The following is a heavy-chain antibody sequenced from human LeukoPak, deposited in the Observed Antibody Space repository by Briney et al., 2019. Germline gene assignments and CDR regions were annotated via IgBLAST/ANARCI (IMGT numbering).Heavy chain of an antibody. Sequence: ASVKVSCKASGYTFTSYGISWVRQAPGQGLEWMGWISAYNGNTNYAQKFQGRVTMTRNTSISTAYMELSSLRSEDTAVYYCARGSTFYYGSGSYPANWFDPWGQGTLVTVSS. J-gene: IGHJ5*02. D-gene: IGHD3-10*01. V-gene: IGHV1-18*01. CDR2: ISAYNGNT. CDR1: GYTFTSYG. CDR3: ARGSTFYYGSGSYPANWFDP.